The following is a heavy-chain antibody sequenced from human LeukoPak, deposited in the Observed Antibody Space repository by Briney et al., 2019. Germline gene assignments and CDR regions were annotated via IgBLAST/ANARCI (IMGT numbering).Heavy chain of an antibody. CDR2: ISSSSSYI. D-gene: IGHD6-13*01. Sequence: GGSLRLSCAASGFTFSSYSMNWVRQAPGKGLEWVSSISSSSSYIYYADSVKGRFTISRDNAKNSLYLQMNSLRAEDTAVYYCVGYNGIAAAGHYYYYGMDVWGQGTTVTVSS. V-gene: IGHV3-21*01. CDR3: VGYNGIAAAGHYYYYGMDV. CDR1: GFTFSSYS. J-gene: IGHJ6*02.